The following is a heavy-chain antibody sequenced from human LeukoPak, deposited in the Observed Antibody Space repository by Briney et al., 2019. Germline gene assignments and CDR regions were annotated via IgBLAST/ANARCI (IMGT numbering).Heavy chain of an antibody. D-gene: IGHD3-22*01. CDR1: GFTFSSCG. CDR3: ARDNYYDSSGYYPYDAFDI. V-gene: IGHV3-33*01. CDR2: IWYDGSNK. J-gene: IGHJ3*02. Sequence: PGGSLRLSCAASGFTFSSCGMHWVREATGKGLEWVAVIWYDGSNKYYADSVKGRFTISRDNSKNTLYLQMNSLRAEDTAVYYCARDNYYDSSGYYPYDAFDIWGQGTMVTVSS.